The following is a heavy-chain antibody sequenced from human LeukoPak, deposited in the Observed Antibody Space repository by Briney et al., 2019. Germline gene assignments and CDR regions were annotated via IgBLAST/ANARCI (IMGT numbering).Heavy chain of an antibody. J-gene: IGHJ4*02. CDR2: ISVYNGNT. CDR1: GYTFTSYG. CDR3: ARSIAVAGTEGLDY. V-gene: IGHV1-18*01. Sequence: ASVKVSCKASGYTFTSYGISWVRQAPGQGLEWMGWISVYNGNTNYAQKLQGRVTMTTDTSTSTAYMELRSLRSDDTAVYYCARSIAVAGTEGLDYWGQGTLVTVSS. D-gene: IGHD6-19*01.